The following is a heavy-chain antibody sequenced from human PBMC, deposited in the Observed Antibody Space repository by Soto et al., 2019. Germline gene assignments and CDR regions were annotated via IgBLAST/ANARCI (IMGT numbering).Heavy chain of an antibody. CDR1: GFSLSTSGVG. CDR3: AHNSGDYAEGWEEYFQH. D-gene: IGHD4-17*01. Sequence: SGPTLVNPTQTLTLTCTFSGFSLSTSGVGVGWIRQPPGKALEWLALIYWDDDKRYSPSLKSRLTITKDTSKNQVVLTMTNMDPVDTATYYCAHNSGDYAEGWEEYFQHWGQGTLVTVSS. V-gene: IGHV2-5*02. CDR2: IYWDDDK. J-gene: IGHJ1*01.